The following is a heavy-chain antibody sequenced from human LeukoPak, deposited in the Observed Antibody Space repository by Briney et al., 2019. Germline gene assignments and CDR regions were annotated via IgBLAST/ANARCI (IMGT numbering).Heavy chain of an antibody. CDR2: IYYSGST. CDR1: GGSISSSSYY. CDR3: ARGYGSGIGAFDI. Sequence: KPSETLSLTCTVSGGSISSSSYYWGWIRQPPGKGLEWIGSIYYSGSTYYNPSLKSRVTISVDTSKNQFSLKLSSVTAADTAVYYCARGYGSGIGAFDIWGQGTMVTVSS. D-gene: IGHD3-10*01. V-gene: IGHV4-39*07. J-gene: IGHJ3*02.